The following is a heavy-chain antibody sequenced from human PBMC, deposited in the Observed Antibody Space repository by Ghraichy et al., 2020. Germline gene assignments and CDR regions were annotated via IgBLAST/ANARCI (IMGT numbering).Heavy chain of an antibody. CDR2: IYHSGST. CDR1: VGSISSRNW. D-gene: IGHD3-22*01. CDR3: ARDAGPYYYDSSGYYHYYYYYRMDA. J-gene: IGHJ6*02. Sequence: SETLSLTCAVSVGSISSRNWWSWVRQPPGQGLGGIGEIYHSGSTNYNPSLKSRVTISVDKSKNQFSLKLSSVTAADTAVYYCARDAGPYYYDSSGYYHYYYYYRMDARGQAPTVPVPS. V-gene: IGHV4-4*02.